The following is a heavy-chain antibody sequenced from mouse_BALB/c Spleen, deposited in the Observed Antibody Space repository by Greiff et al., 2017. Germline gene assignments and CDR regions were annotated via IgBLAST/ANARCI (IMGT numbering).Heavy chain of an antibody. Sequence: EVKLVESGGGLVKPGGSLKLSCAASGFTFSDYYMYWVRQTPEKRLEWVATISDGGSYTYYPDSVKGRFTISRDNAKNNLYQQMSSLKSEDTAMYYCARRSNYGAMDYWGQGTSVTVSS. D-gene: IGHD2-5*01. CDR1: GFTFSDYY. V-gene: IGHV5-4*02. J-gene: IGHJ4*01. CDR3: ARRSNYGAMDY. CDR2: ISDGGSYT.